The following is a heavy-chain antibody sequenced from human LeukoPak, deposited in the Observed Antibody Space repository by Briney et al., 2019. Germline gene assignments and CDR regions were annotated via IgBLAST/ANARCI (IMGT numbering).Heavy chain of an antibody. CDR2: IYSGGST. CDR3: ARGIAAAGYYFDY. V-gene: IGHV3-66*01. Sequence: GGSLRLSCAASGFTVSSNYMSWVRQAPGKGLEWVSVIYSGGSTYYADSVKGRFTISRDNFKNTLYLQMNSLRAEDTAVYYCARGIAAAGYYFDYWGQGTLVTVSS. J-gene: IGHJ4*02. CDR1: GFTVSSNY. D-gene: IGHD6-13*01.